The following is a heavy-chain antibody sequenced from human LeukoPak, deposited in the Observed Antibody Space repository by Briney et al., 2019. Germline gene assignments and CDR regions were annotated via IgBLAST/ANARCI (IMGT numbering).Heavy chain of an antibody. J-gene: IGHJ5*02. CDR1: DNSISSGNYY. V-gene: IGHV4-61*02. CDR2: IYPTGST. Sequence: SQTLSLTCTVSDNSISSGNYYWTWIRQPAGKGLEWIGRIYPTGSTNYNPSLMSRVTISIDTSKKQFSLNLNSVTAADTAVYYCASSYYDFWSGFNWFDPWGQGTLVTVSS. CDR3: ASSYYDFWSGFNWFDP. D-gene: IGHD3-3*01.